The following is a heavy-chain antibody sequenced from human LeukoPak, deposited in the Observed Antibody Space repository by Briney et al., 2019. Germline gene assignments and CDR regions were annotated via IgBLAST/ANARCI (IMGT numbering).Heavy chain of an antibody. CDR1: GESVSSNSAA. Sequence: SQTLSLTCAISGESVSSNSAAWNWIRQSPSRGLEWQGRTYYRSKWYNDHAVSVKSRITINPDTSKNQFSLQLNSVTPEDTAVYYCARGKRLEPYFDYWGQGTLVTVSS. J-gene: IGHJ4*02. CDR3: ARGKRLEPYFDY. D-gene: IGHD1-1*01. V-gene: IGHV6-1*01. CDR2: TYYRSKWYN.